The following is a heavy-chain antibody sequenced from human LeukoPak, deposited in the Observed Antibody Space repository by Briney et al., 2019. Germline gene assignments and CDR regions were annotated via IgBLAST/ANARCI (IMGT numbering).Heavy chain of an antibody. Sequence: GGALKISCKGSGSRFTSYWIGWGRQMPGKGLEGMGIIYPGDSDTRYSASFQGQVTISADKSISTAYLQWSSLKASDTAMYYCARLDCSSTSCYVRNWFDPWGQGTLVTVSS. CDR1: GSRFTSYW. V-gene: IGHV5-51*01. CDR2: IYPGDSDT. D-gene: IGHD2-2*01. CDR3: ARLDCSSTSCYVRNWFDP. J-gene: IGHJ5*02.